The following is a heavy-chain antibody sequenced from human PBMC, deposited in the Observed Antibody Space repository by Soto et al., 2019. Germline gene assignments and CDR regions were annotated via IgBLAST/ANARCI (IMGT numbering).Heavy chain of an antibody. J-gene: IGHJ4*02. CDR3: ARDGTYYDYVWGGYRNYDFDL. D-gene: IGHD3-16*02. CDR1: GFTFSGHG. V-gene: IGHV3-48*02. Sequence: PGGSLRLSCEASGFTFSGHGMNWVRQAPGKGLEWVSYISSGGNTIYYTDSVRGRFTISRDNAKSSLYLQMNSLRDEDTTVYFCARDGTYYDYVWGGYRNYDFDLWGQGTLVTVSS. CDR2: ISSGGNTI.